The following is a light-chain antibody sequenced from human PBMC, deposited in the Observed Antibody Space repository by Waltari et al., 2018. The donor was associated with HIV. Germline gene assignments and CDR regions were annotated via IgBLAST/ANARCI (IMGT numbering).Light chain of an antibody. J-gene: IGLJ3*02. Sequence: QSVLTQSPSASGTPGQRVTLACSGTRSNIGRDNTYFSWYQQTPGMAPTLLLYRNNKRPSGVPDRFSGSKSGTSASLAISGLRSEDEGDYYCAAWDDFLSARVFGGGTKLTVL. V-gene: IGLV1-47*01. CDR2: RNN. CDR3: AAWDDFLSARV. CDR1: RSNIGRDNTY.